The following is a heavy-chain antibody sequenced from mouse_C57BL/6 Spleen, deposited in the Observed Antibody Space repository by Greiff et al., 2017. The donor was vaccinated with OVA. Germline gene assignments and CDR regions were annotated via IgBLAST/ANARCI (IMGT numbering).Heavy chain of an antibody. J-gene: IGHJ4*01. V-gene: IGHV1-39*01. CDR1: GYSFTDYN. D-gene: IGHD2-4*01. CDR2: INPNYGTT. Sequence: EVKLMESGPELVKPGASVKISCKASGYSFTDYNMNWVKQSNGKSLEWIGVINPNYGTTSYNQKFKGKATLTVDQSSSTAYMQLNSLTSEDSAVYYCATYYDYDAPLYYAMDYWGQGTSVTVSS. CDR3: ATYYDYDAPLYYAMDY.